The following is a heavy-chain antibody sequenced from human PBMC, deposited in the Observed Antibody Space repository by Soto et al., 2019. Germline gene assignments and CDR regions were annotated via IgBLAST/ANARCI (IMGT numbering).Heavy chain of an antibody. CDR1: GGSIRGYS. J-gene: IGHJ6*02. D-gene: IGHD3-9*01. V-gene: IGHV4-59*01. CDR2: VYSGGGT. Sequence: PSETLSVTCAVSGGSIRGYSWSWIRKSPGKGLEWIGYVYSGGGTNYSPSFMGRVTISVDTTDNQFSLKLNSVTAADTAVYYCAREKTPMSPHYFYYGMDVWGQGTTVTVSS. CDR3: AREKTPMSPHYFYYGMDV.